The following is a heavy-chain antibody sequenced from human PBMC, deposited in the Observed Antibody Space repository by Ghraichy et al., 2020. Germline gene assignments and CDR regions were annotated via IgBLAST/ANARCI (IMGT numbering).Heavy chain of an antibody. Sequence: GGSLRLSCSASGFTFSSYAMHWVRQAPGKGLEYVSAISSNGGSTYYADSVKGRFTISRDNSKNTLYLQMSSLRAEDTAVYYCVKDSTVVTPEGPYWGQGTLVTVSS. V-gene: IGHV3-64D*06. J-gene: IGHJ4*02. CDR3: VKDSTVVTPEGPY. D-gene: IGHD4-23*01. CDR1: GFTFSSYA. CDR2: ISSNGGST.